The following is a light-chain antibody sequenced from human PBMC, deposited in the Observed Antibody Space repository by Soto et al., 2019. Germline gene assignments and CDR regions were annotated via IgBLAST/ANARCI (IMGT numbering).Light chain of an antibody. V-gene: IGLV2-23*02. Sequence: QSALTQPASVSGSPGQSIAISCTGTSSDVGSYNLVSWYQHHPGKAPKLMIYEVTKRPSGVSDRFFASKSGNTASLTISGLQAADEADYFCCSYAGGSTPWVFGGGTQVTVL. J-gene: IGLJ3*02. CDR1: SSDVGSYNL. CDR3: CSYAGGSTPWV. CDR2: EVT.